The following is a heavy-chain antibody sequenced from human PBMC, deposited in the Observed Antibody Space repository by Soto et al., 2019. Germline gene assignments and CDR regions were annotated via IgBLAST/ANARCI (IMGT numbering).Heavy chain of an antibody. CDR1: GYTFTSHY. D-gene: IGHD3-3*01. CDR2: INPSDGST. J-gene: IGHJ5*02. Sequence: QVQLVQSGAEVKKPGASVKVSCKASGYTFTSHYMHWVRQAPGQGLEWMGIINPSDGSTRYAQKFQGRVTMTRDTATSTGYMELSSLRSEDTAVYYCARDPLLYDFWSGQYNWFDPGGQGTLVTVSS. V-gene: IGHV1-46*01. CDR3: ARDPLLYDFWSGQYNWFDP.